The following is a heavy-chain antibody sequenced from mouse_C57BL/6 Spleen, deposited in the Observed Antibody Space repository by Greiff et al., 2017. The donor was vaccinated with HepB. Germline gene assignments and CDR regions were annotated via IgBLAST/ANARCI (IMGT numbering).Heavy chain of an antibody. CDR1: GYSITSGYD. CDR3: ARDGQLGPSFAY. CDR2: ISYSGST. D-gene: IGHD3-1*01. Sequence: EVKLMESGPGMVKPSQSLSLTCTVTGYSITSGYDWHWIRHFPGNKLEWMGYISYSGSTNYNPSLKSRISITHDTSKNHFFLKLNSVTTEDTATYYCARDGQLGPSFAYWGQGALVTVSA. J-gene: IGHJ3*01. V-gene: IGHV3-1*01.